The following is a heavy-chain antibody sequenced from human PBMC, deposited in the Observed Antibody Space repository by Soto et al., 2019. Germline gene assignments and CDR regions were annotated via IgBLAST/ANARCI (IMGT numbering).Heavy chain of an antibody. D-gene: IGHD3-3*01. CDR2: IDYSGST. V-gene: IGHV4-59*01. J-gene: IGHJ3*02. CDR3: ARDPFWSGYHDAFDI. CDR1: GGSISSYY. Sequence: SETLSLTCTVPGGSISSYYWTWVRQPPGKGLEWIGYIDYSGSTNYNPSLKSRVAISVDTSKNQFSLKLSSVSAADTAVYYCARDPFWSGYHDAFDIWGQGTMVTVSS.